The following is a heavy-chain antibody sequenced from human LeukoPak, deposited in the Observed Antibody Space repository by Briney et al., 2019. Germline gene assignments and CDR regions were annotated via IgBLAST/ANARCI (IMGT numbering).Heavy chain of an antibody. CDR3: ARDQQIVAAGIFDY. CDR1: GGSISSYY. D-gene: IGHD6-13*01. Sequence: SETLSLTCTVSGGSISSYYWSWIRQPAGKGLEWIGRIYTSGSTNYNPSLKSRVTMSVDTSKNQFSLKLSSVTAADTAVYYCARDQQIVAAGIFDYWGQGTLVTVSS. V-gene: IGHV4-4*07. J-gene: IGHJ4*02. CDR2: IYTSGST.